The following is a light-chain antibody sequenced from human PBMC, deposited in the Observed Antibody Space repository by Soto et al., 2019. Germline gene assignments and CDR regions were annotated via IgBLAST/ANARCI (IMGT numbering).Light chain of an antibody. Sequence: DIQMTQSPSSLSASVGDRVTITCQASQNITKYLNWYQQKPGKAPKALIYDASNLETGVPSRFSGSGSGTHFTFTISSLQPEDSATYYCQQCDSFPFSFGHGTKLEIK. V-gene: IGKV1-33*01. J-gene: IGKJ2*03. CDR2: DAS. CDR1: QNITKY. CDR3: QQCDSFPFS.